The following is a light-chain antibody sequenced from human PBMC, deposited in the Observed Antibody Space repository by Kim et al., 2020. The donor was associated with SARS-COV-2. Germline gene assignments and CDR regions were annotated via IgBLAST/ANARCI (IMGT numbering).Light chain of an antibody. J-gene: IGLJ1*01. Sequence: QSALTQPASVSGSPRQSITISCTGTSNNYVSWYQQHPGKAPKFMIYDVTKRPSGVSNRFSGSKSGNTASLTISGLQAEDEAYYYCSSYSITNTWVFG. CDR1: SNNY. V-gene: IGLV2-14*03. CDR3: SSYSITNTWV. CDR2: DVT.